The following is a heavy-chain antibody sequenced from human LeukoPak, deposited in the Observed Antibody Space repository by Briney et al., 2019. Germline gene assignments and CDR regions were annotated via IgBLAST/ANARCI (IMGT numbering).Heavy chain of an antibody. CDR1: GYTFTSYD. Sequence: ASVKVSCKASGYTFTSYDINWVRQATGQGLEWMGWMNPNSGNTGYAQKFRGRVTITRNTSISTAYMELSSLRSEDTAVYYCARAVAGFRNAFDIWGQGTMVTVSS. CDR2: MNPNSGNT. V-gene: IGHV1-8*03. J-gene: IGHJ3*02. D-gene: IGHD6-19*01. CDR3: ARAVAGFRNAFDI.